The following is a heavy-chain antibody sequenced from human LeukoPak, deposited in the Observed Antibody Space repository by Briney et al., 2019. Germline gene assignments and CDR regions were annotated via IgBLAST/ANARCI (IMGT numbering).Heavy chain of an antibody. D-gene: IGHD3-10*01. CDR2: IYHSGST. Sequence: SETLSLTCTVAGGSISRYYWSWIRQPPGKGLEWIGYIYHSGSTNYNPSLKSRVTISVDTPKNQISLKLSSVTAADTAVYYCARDGFGDYGSESYPVWFDPWGQGTLVTVSS. CDR1: GGSISRYY. CDR3: ARDGFGDYGSESYPVWFDP. J-gene: IGHJ5*02. V-gene: IGHV4-59*01.